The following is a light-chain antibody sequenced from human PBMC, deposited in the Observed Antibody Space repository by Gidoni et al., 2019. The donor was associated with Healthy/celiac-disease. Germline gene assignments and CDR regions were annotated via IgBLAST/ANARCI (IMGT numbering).Light chain of an antibody. Sequence: DIQMTKSPSTLSASVGDRVTITCRASQSISSWLAWDQQKPGKAPKLLIYKASSLESGVPSRFSGSGSGTEFTLTISSLQPDDFATYYCQQYNSYLFTFGPGTKVDIK. CDR3: QQYNSYLFT. CDR2: KAS. CDR1: QSISSW. V-gene: IGKV1-5*03. J-gene: IGKJ3*01.